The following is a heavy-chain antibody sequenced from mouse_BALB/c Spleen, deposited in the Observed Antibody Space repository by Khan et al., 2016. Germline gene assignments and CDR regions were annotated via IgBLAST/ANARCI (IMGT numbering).Heavy chain of an antibody. CDR2: IEPENGHT. CDR1: GFNLKDYF. Sequence: VQLQRSGAELVRPGALVRLSCKASGFNLKDYFLHWVKQRPEQGVGRVGWIEPENGHTIYDPKFQGKASMTADTSSNTAYLQPSSLTSDDTAVCNCAGEISYHCGRGCAYWGQGTLVMVSA. D-gene: IGHD2-12*01. J-gene: IGHJ3*01. V-gene: IGHV14-1*02. CDR3: AGEISYHCGRGCAY.